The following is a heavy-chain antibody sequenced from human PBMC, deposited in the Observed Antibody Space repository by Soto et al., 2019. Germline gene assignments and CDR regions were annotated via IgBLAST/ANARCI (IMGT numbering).Heavy chain of an antibody. CDR2: IYYSGST. J-gene: IGHJ5*02. V-gene: IGHV4-30-2*03. D-gene: IGHD6-19*01. Sequence: PSETLSLTCGVSGDTISTGGYSWAWIRQPPGKALEWIGSIYYSGSTYYNPSLKSRVTISVDTSKKQFSLKLSSVTAADTAVYYCARHILAVATTGKWFDPWGQGTLVTVSS. CDR3: ARHILAVATTGKWFDP. CDR1: GDTISTGGYS.